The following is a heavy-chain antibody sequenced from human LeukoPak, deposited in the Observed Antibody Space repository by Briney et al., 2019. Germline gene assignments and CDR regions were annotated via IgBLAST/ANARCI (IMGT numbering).Heavy chain of an antibody. J-gene: IGHJ4*02. V-gene: IGHV3-30-3*01. D-gene: IGHD6-13*01. Sequence: GGSLRLSCAASGFTFSSYAMHWVRQAPGKGLEWVAVISYDGSNKYYADSVKGRFTISRDNSKNTLYLQMNSLRAEDTAVYYCAREAGTSSSWFFDCWGQGTLVTVSS. CDR2: ISYDGSNK. CDR1: GFTFSSYA. CDR3: AREAGTSSSWFFDC.